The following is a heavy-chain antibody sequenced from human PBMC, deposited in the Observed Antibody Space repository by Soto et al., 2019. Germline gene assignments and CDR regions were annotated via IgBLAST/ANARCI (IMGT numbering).Heavy chain of an antibody. D-gene: IGHD2-15*01. J-gene: IGHJ6*02. CDR1: GFTFSSYA. V-gene: IGHV3-30-3*01. CDR2: ISYDGSNK. Sequence: VQLVESGGGLEKPGGSLRLSCAASGFTFSSYAMHWVRQAPGKGLEWVAVISYDGSNKYYADSVKGRFTISRDNSKNTLYLQMNSLRAEDTAVYYCARSLFGSYYYYGMDVWGQGTTVTVSS. CDR3: ARSLFGSYYYYGMDV.